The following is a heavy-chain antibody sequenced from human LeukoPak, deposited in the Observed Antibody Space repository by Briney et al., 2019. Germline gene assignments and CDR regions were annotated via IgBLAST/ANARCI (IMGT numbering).Heavy chain of an antibody. J-gene: IGHJ4*02. D-gene: IGHD3-16*01. V-gene: IGHV4-31*03. Sequence: SETLSLTCTVSGGSISSGAYSWSWIRQHPGKGLEWIGYIYYSGSTYYNPSLESRLTISVDMSKNQFSLKLSSVTAADTAVYYCARDVGQRHYYFDYWGQGTLVTVSS. CDR1: GGSISSGAYS. CDR2: IYYSGST. CDR3: ARDVGQRHYYFDY.